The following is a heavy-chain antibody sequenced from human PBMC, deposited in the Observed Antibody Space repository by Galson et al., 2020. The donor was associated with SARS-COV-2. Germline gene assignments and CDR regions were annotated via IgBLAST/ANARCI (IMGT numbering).Heavy chain of an antibody. J-gene: IGHJ3*02. Sequence: ASAKVYCEASGGTFSSYAISWVRQAPGQGLEWMGRIIPIFGTANYAQKFQGRVTITADKSTSTAYMELSSLRSEDTAVYYCARVLYGSSGAFDIWGQGTMVTVSS. CDR1: GGTFSSYA. V-gene: IGHV1-69*06. CDR2: IIPIFGTA. D-gene: IGHD2-8*01. CDR3: ARVLYGSSGAFDI.